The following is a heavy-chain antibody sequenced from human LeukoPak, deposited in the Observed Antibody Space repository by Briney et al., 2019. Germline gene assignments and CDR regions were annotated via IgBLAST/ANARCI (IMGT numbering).Heavy chain of an antibody. Sequence: PGGSLRLSCAASGFTFSSYSMNWVRQAPGKGLEWVSLISWDGGSTYYADSVKGRFTVSRDNSKNSLYLQMNSLRAEDTALYYCAKGDNDFWSGMDVWGKGTTVTVSS. CDR2: ISWDGGST. CDR3: AKGDNDFWSGMDV. D-gene: IGHD3-3*01. V-gene: IGHV3-43D*03. J-gene: IGHJ6*04. CDR1: GFTFSSYS.